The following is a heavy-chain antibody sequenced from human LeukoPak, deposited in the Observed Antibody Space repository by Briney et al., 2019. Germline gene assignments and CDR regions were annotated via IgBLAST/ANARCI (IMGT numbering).Heavy chain of an antibody. V-gene: IGHV3-23*01. CDR1: GFTFTSYA. J-gene: IGHJ4*02. Sequence: GGSLRVSCVASGFTFTSYAMRWVRQAPGRGLEWLSAIGGSGSGSYSADSVKGRFTISRDNSKNTLYLQMNGLRAEDTAVYYCVKDGIAAADTTYFDSWGQGTLVTVSS. CDR2: IGGSGSGS. CDR3: VKDGIAAADTTYFDS. D-gene: IGHD6-13*01.